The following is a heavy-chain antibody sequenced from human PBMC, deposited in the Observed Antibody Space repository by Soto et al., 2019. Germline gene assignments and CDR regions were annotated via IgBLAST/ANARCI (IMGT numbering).Heavy chain of an antibody. CDR3: ASSYDWNYSHY. Sequence: PSETLSLTCTVSGGSISSSSYYWGWIRQPPGKGLEWIGSIYYSGSTYYNPSLKSRVTISVDTSKNQFSLKLSSVTAADTAVYYCASSYDWNYSHYWGQGTLVTVSS. D-gene: IGHD1-7*01. CDR2: IYYSGST. J-gene: IGHJ4*02. V-gene: IGHV4-39*01. CDR1: GGSISSSSYY.